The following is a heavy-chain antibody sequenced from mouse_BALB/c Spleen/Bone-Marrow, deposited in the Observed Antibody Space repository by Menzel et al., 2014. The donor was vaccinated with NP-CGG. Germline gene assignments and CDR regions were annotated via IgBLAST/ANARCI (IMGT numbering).Heavy chain of an antibody. D-gene: IGHD1-1*01. CDR2: IDPANGNT. CDR1: SFNIKDTY. J-gene: IGHJ3*01. V-gene: IGHV14-3*02. Sequence: VQLQQSGAELVKPGASVKLSCTASSFNIKDTYMHWVKQRPEQGLEWIGRIDPANGNTKYDPKFQGKATITADTSSNTAYLQLSSLTSEDTAVYYCASYYYGSSLFAYWGQGTLVTVSA. CDR3: ASYYYGSSLFAY.